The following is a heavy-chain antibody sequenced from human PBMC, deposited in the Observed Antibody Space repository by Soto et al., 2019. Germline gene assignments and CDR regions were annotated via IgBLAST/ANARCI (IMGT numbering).Heavy chain of an antibody. CDR1: GFTFNNYG. Sequence: GGFLRLSCAASGFTFNNYGMHWVRQAPGKGLEWVAIISYDGSDKSYADSVKGRFTISRDNSKNTLYLQMNSLRPEDTAVYYCAKDLYSGYDFFFDYWGQGTLVTVSS. V-gene: IGHV3-30*18. CDR2: ISYDGSDK. J-gene: IGHJ4*02. CDR3: AKDLYSGYDFFFDY. D-gene: IGHD5-12*01.